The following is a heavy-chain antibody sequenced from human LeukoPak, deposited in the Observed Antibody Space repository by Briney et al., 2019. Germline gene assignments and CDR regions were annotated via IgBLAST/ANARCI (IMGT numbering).Heavy chain of an antibody. J-gene: IGHJ6*03. CDR2: INHSGST. CDR1: GGSFSGYY. CDR3: AIDESSSWYMDV. D-gene: IGHD6-13*01. V-gene: IGHV4-34*01. Sequence: SETLSLTCAVYGGSFSGYYWSWIRQPPGKGLEWIGEINHSGSTNYNPSLKSRVTISVDTSKNQFSLKLGSVTAADTAVYYCAIDESSSWYMDVWGKGTTVTVSS.